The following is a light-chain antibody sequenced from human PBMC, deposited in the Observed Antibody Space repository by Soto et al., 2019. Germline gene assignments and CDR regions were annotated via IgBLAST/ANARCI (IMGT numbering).Light chain of an antibody. CDR1: QSISSW. V-gene: IGKV1-5*03. J-gene: IGKJ1*01. Sequence: DIQMTQSPSTLSASVGDRVTITCRASQSISSWLAWYQQKPGKAPKLLIYKASSLESGVPSRFIGSGSGTEFTLTISSRQPDDFATYYSQQYNSYPWTFGQATKVEIK. CDR2: KAS. CDR3: QQYNSYPWT.